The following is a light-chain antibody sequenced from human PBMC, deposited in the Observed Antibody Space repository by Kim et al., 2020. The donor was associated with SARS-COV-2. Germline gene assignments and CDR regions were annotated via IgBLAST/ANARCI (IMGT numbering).Light chain of an antibody. J-gene: IGKJ1*01. CDR3: QQYYDYPWT. V-gene: IGKV1-5*03. CDR1: QSISNW. CDR2: KAS. Sequence: ASVGDRVTITCRASQSISNWLAWYQQKPGQAPKLLISKASSLQSGVTSRFSGSGSGTEFTLTISRLQPDDFANYYCQQYYDYPWTFGQGTKVEIK.